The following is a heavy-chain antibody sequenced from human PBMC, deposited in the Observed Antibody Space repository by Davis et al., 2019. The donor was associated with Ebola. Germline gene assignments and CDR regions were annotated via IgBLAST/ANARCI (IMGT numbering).Heavy chain of an antibody. V-gene: IGHV4-34*01. J-gene: IGHJ6*02. D-gene: IGHD3-3*01. Sequence: SETLSLTCTVSGASISGYYWSWIRQPPGKGLEWIGEINHSGSTNYNPSLKSRVTISVDTSKNQFSLKLSSVTAADTAVYYCARARFLRYYYYYYGMDVWGQGTTVTVSS. CDR2: INHSGST. CDR1: GASISGYY. CDR3: ARARFLRYYYYYYGMDV.